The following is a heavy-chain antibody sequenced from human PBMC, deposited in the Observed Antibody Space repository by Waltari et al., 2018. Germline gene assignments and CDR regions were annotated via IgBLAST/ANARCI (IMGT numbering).Heavy chain of an antibody. CDR2: NYYSGST. J-gene: IGHJ1*01. V-gene: IGHV4-30-4*08. D-gene: IGHD2-15*01. CDR1: GGSVTSRDYY. CDR3: ARDSVYCSGGSCYQFFQP. Sequence: QVQLQESGPGLVKPSQTLSLTCTVSGGSVTSRDYYWTWIRQPPGKGLEWIGYNYYSGSTYYTPSLKSRVTISIDTSKNQFSLELNSVTAADTAVYYCARDSVYCSGGSCYQFFQPWGQGTLVTVSS.